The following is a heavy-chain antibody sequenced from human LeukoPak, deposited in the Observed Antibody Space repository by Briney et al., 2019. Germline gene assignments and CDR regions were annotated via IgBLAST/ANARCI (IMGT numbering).Heavy chain of an antibody. CDR1: GYSISSGYY. CDR2: IYHSGST. D-gene: IGHD3-10*01. J-gene: IGHJ4*02. Sequence: SETLSLTCAVSGYSISSGYYWSWIRQPPGKGLEWIGSIYHSGSTYYNPSLKSRVTISVDTSKNQFSLKLSSVTAADTAVYYCARARSGSGSYYNRGYFDYWGQGTLVTVSS. V-gene: IGHV4-38-2*01. CDR3: ARARSGSGSYYNRGYFDY.